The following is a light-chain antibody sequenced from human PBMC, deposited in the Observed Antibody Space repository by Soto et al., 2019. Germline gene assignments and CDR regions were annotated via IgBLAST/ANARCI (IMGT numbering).Light chain of an antibody. Sequence: EIVLTQSPGTLSLSPGERATLSCRASQSVSSSYLAWYQQKPGQAPRLLLYGASSRATGIPDRFSGSGSGTDFTLTISRLEPEDFAVYYCQQYGSSPWITFGQGTRLEIK. V-gene: IGKV3-20*01. CDR2: GAS. CDR3: QQYGSSPWIT. CDR1: QSVSSSY. J-gene: IGKJ5*01.